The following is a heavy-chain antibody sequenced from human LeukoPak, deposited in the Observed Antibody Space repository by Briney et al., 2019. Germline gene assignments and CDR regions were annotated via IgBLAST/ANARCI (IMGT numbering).Heavy chain of an antibody. CDR1: GYTFTGYY. Sequence: GASVKVSCKASGYTFTGYYMHWVRQAPGQGLERMGRINPNSGGTNYAQKFQGRVTMTRDTSISTAYMELSRLRSDDTAVYYCASVYSSSGSGDYWGQGTLVTVSS. CDR3: ASVYSSSGSGDY. D-gene: IGHD6-13*01. V-gene: IGHV1-2*06. J-gene: IGHJ4*02. CDR2: INPNSGGT.